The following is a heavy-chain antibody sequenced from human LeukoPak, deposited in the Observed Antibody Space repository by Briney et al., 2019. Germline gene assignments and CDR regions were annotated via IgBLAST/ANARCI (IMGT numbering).Heavy chain of an antibody. CDR1: GYTFTSYY. D-gene: IGHD3-22*01. Sequence: ASVKVSCKASGYTFTSYYMHWVRQAPGQGLEWMGIINPSGGSTSYAQKFQGRVTVTRDTSTSTVYMELSSLRSEDTAVYYCARGGFAGFLPDSSGYYYSGWGQGTLVTVSS. CDR2: INPSGGST. J-gene: IGHJ4*02. CDR3: ARGGFAGFLPDSSGYYYSG. V-gene: IGHV1-46*01.